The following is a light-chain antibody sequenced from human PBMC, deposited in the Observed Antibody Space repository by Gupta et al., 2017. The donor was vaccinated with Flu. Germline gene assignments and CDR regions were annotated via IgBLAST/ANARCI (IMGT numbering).Light chain of an antibody. J-gene: IGLJ2*01. CDR3: QVWDSSSEHQV. Sequence: GKTARITFGGNNIGSKTVHWYQQKAGQAPVLDVYDDSDRPSGIPERLSGSNSGNTATLTISRVEDGDEADYYCQVWDSSSEHQVFGGGTKLTVL. CDR1: NIGSKT. CDR2: DDS. V-gene: IGLV3-21*03.